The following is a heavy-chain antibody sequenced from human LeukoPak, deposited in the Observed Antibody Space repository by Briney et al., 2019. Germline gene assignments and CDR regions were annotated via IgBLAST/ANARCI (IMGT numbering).Heavy chain of an antibody. J-gene: IGHJ6*03. Sequence: PGGSLRLSCAASGFTFSSYAMGWVRQAPGKGLEWVSSIGGSGGGTYYADSVKGRFTISRDNSKNTLYLQMNSLRAEDTALYYCARRALYMDVWGKGTTVTVSS. CDR1: GFTFSSYA. V-gene: IGHV3-23*01. D-gene: IGHD3-16*02. CDR2: IGGSGGGT. CDR3: ARRALYMDV.